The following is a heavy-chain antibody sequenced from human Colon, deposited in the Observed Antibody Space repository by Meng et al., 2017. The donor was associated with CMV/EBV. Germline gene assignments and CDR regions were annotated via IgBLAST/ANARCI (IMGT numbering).Heavy chain of an antibody. Sequence: GGSLRLSCEASGLTFRTYEMNWVRQAPGKGLEWLAYITGSGSIIYYADSVKGRFTISRDNAKNSLYLAMASLRVDDTAVYYCARGGRFYYYGVDVWGHGTTVTVSS. J-gene: IGHJ6*02. V-gene: IGHV3-48*03. CDR2: ITGSGSII. CDR1: GLTFRTYE. CDR3: ARGGRFYYYGVDV. D-gene: IGHD3-16*01.